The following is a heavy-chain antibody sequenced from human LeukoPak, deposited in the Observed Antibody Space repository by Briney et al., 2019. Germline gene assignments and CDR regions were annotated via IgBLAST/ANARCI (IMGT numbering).Heavy chain of an antibody. CDR3: ARGGGAYLRFDP. D-gene: IGHD2/OR15-2a*01. CDR2: IYASGST. V-gene: IGHV4-4*07. CDR1: GGSISNYY. Sequence: SETLSLTCTISGGSISNYYWSWIRQTAGKGLEWIGRIYASGSTNYNPSLKSRVTMSVDTSKNQFSLKLSSVTAADTAVYYCARGGGAYLRFDPWGQGTLVTVSS. J-gene: IGHJ5*01.